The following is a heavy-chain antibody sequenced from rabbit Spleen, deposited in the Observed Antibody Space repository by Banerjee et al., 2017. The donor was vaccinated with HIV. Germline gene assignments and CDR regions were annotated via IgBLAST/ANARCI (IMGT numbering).Heavy chain of an antibody. J-gene: IGHJ6*01. CDR3: ARDTSSSFSSYGMDL. V-gene: IGHV1S7*01. CDR1: GFDFSSYY. Sequence: QLKESGGGLVQPGGSLKLSCTASGFDFSSYYMSWVRQAPGRGLEWIGYIEPVFGVTYYANWVNGRLTISSHNAQNTLYLQLNSLTAADTATYLCARDTSSSFSSYGMDLWGQGTLVTVS. CDR2: IEPVFGVT. D-gene: IGHD1-1*01.